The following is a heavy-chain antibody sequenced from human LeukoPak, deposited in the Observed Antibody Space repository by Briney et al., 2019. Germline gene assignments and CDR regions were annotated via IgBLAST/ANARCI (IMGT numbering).Heavy chain of an antibody. CDR2: ITPNTGGT. D-gene: IGHD4-17*01. CDR1: GYTFTGYY. Sequence: AAVNVSCKASGYTFTGYYMHGVRQAPAQGRDGLGWITPNTGGTNYAQTFQGRVNMTRATSITKTYMDLSSLGSDATAIYYCARQYGADRYNWFDTWGQGTLVTVSS. J-gene: IGHJ5*02. V-gene: IGHV1-2*02. CDR3: ARQYGADRYNWFDT.